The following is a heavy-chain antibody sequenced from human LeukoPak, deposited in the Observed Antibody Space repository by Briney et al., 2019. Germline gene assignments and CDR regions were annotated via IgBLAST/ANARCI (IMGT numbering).Heavy chain of an antibody. D-gene: IGHD1-1*01. V-gene: IGHV3-30*04. CDR2: ISYDGSNK. Sequence: GGSLRLSCAASGFTFSSYAMHWVRQAPGKGLEWVAVISYDGSNKYYADSMKGRFTISRDNSKNTLYLQMNSLRAEDTAVYYCARGYGALGYWGQGTLVTVSS. CDR3: ARGYGALGY. J-gene: IGHJ4*02. CDR1: GFTFSSYA.